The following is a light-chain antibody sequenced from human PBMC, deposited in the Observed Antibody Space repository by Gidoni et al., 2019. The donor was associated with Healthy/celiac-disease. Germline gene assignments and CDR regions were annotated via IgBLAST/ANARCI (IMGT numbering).Light chain of an antibody. CDR3: QVWDSSSDHPVV. CDR2: YDS. V-gene: IGLV3-21*04. Sequence: YVLTQPPPVSVAPGKTARITCGGNNIGSKSVHWYQQKPGQAPVLVIYYDSDRPSGIPERFAGSNSGNTATLTISRVEAGDEADYYCQVWDSSSDHPVVFGGGTKLTVL. CDR1: NIGSKS. J-gene: IGLJ2*01.